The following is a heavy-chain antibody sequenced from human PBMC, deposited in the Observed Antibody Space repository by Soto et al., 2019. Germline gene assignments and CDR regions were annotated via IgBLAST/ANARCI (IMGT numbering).Heavy chain of an antibody. CDR1: GGSISSYY. D-gene: IGHD4-17*01. Sequence: QVQLQASGPGLVKPSETLSLTCTVSGGSISSYYWSWIRQPPGKGLEWIGYIYYSGSTNYNPSLKSRVTISVDTSKNQFSLKLSSVTAADTAVYYCAREFYGDYFDYWGQGTLVTVSS. V-gene: IGHV4-59*01. CDR3: AREFYGDYFDY. J-gene: IGHJ4*02. CDR2: IYYSGST.